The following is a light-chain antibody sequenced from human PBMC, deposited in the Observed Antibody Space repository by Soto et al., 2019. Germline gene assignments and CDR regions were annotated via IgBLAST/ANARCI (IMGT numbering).Light chain of an antibody. V-gene: IGKV3-15*01. CDR2: GAS. J-gene: IGKJ2*01. CDR1: QSVGSN. Sequence: EIVMTQSPATLSVSPGERASLSCRASQSVGSNLAWYQQTAGQAPRLLIYGASTRATGIPARLSGSGSGTEFTLTISSLQSEDFAVDSCQQYTNWPYTFGQGTKLEI. CDR3: QQYTNWPYT.